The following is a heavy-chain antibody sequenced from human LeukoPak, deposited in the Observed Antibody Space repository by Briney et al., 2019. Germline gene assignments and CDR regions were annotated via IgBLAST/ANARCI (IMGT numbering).Heavy chain of an antibody. V-gene: IGHV4-59*01. J-gene: IGHJ3*02. CDR2: IYYSGST. Sequence: SETLSLTCTVSGGSISSYYWSWIRQPPGKGLEWIGYIYYSGSTNYNPSLKSRVTISVDTSKYQFSLKLSSVTAADTAVYYCARVGRAAAGLRAFDIWGQGTMVTVSS. D-gene: IGHD6-13*01. CDR3: ARVGRAAAGLRAFDI. CDR1: GGSISSYY.